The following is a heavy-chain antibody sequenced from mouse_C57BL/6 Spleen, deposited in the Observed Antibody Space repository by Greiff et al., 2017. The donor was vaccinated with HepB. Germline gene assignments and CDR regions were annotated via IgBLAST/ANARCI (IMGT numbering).Heavy chain of an antibody. V-gene: IGHV1-59*01. CDR3: ARGAGTAQGRGYYFDY. J-gene: IGHJ2*01. D-gene: IGHD3-2*02. CDR1: GYTFTSYW. Sequence: QVQLQQPGAELVRPGTSVKLSCKASGYTFTSYWMHWVKQRPGQGLEWIGVIDPSDSYTNYNQKFKGKATLTVDTSSSTAYMQLSSLTSEDSAVYYCARGAGTAQGRGYYFDYWGQGTTLTVSS. CDR2: IDPSDSYT.